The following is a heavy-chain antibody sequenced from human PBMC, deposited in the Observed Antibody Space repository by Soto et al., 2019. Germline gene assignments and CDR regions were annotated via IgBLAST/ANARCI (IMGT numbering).Heavy chain of an antibody. J-gene: IGHJ4*02. CDR3: AHSRNLITGDAQVGDFDY. CDR2: IYWDDYA. D-gene: IGHD7-27*01. V-gene: IGHV2-5*02. CDR1: GFSLTTDGDG. Sequence: QISLKESGPTLVTPTETLTLTCTISGFSLTTDGDGVGWVRQPPGEALEWLALIYWDDYARYSPSLKTRPTIKKAPYKNQVVLILTDMEPVDTATYYCAHSRNLITGDAQVGDFDYWGQGTLVTVSS.